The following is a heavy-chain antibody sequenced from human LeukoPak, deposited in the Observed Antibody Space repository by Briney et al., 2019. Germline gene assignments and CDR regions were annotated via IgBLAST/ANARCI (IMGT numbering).Heavy chain of an antibody. CDR3: ARDPPYYYESSGLLGTY. J-gene: IGHJ4*02. Sequence: SVKVSCKASGGTFSSYAISWVRQAPXXGXEWMGRIIPILDIANYAQMFQGRVTITADKSTSTAYMELSSLRSEDTAVYYCARDPPYYYESSGLLGTYWGQGTLVTVSS. V-gene: IGHV1-69*04. D-gene: IGHD3-22*01. CDR1: GGTFSSYA. CDR2: IIPILDIA.